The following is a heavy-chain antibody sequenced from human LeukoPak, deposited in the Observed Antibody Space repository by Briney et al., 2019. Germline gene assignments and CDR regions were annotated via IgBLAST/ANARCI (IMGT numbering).Heavy chain of an antibody. CDR2: INPNSGDT. D-gene: IGHD2-2*01. CDR1: GYTSTGYH. CDR3: GRDYCSSTICLLDF. J-gene: IGHJ4*02. Sequence: ASVKVSCKASGYTSTGYHMHWVRQAPGQGLEWMGRINPNSGDTNYAQKFQGRVTMTRDTSISTAYMELSRLRSDDTAVYYCGRDYCSSTICLLDFGGRETLVTVSS. V-gene: IGHV1-2*06.